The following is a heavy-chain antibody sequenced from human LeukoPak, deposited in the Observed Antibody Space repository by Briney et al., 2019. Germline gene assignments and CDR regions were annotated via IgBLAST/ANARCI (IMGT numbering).Heavy chain of an antibody. V-gene: IGHV3-66*01. Sequence: GGSLRLSCAASGFSVTNYMTWVRQAPGKGLEWVSVIYTDGTTYYADSVKGRFTISRDNSKNTLYLQMSSLRGEDTAAYYCAGYGGSYPYYMDVWGKGTTVTMSS. D-gene: IGHD1-26*01. CDR1: GFSVTNY. J-gene: IGHJ6*03. CDR3: AGYGGSYPYYMDV. CDR2: IYTDGTT.